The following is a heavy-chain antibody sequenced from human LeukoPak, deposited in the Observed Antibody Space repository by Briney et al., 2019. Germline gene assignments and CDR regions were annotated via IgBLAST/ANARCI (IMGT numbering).Heavy chain of an antibody. D-gene: IGHD3-10*01. J-gene: IGHJ5*02. Sequence: GASVKVSCKASGYTFTGYYMHWVRQATGQGLEWMGWMNPNSGNTGYAQKFQGRVTMTRNTSISTAYMELSSLRSEDTAVYYCAREYYYGSGSYSAWFDPWGQGTLVTVSS. CDR3: AREYYYGSGSYSAWFDP. CDR2: MNPNSGNT. CDR1: GYTFTGYY. V-gene: IGHV1-8*02.